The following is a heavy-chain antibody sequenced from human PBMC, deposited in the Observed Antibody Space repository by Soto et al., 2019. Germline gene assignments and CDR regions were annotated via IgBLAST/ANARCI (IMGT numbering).Heavy chain of an antibody. CDR2: IYYSGST. CDR1: GGSISSGGYC. V-gene: IGHV4-31*02. Sequence: SETLPLTWTVSGGSISSGGYCWSWIRQHPGKGLEWIGYIYYSGSTYYNPSLKSRVTISVDTSKNQFSLKLSSVTAADTAVYYCARAQQWLRLSYWGQGTLVTVSS. CDR3: ARAQQWLRLSY. D-gene: IGHD5-12*01. J-gene: IGHJ4*02.